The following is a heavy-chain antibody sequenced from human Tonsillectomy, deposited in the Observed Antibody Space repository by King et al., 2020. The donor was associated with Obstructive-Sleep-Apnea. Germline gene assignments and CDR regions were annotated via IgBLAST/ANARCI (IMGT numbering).Heavy chain of an antibody. Sequence: VQLVESGGGLVQPGRSLRLSCTASGFTFGDYAMSWFRQAPGKGLEWVGFIRSKAYGGTTEYAASVKGRFTISRDDSKSIAYLQMNSLKTEDTAVYYCTRYYYGSGSYYLVDYWGQGTLVTVSS. J-gene: IGHJ4*02. CDR1: GFTFGDYA. D-gene: IGHD3-10*01. V-gene: IGHV3-49*03. CDR3: TRYYYGSGSYYLVDY. CDR2: IRSKAYGGTT.